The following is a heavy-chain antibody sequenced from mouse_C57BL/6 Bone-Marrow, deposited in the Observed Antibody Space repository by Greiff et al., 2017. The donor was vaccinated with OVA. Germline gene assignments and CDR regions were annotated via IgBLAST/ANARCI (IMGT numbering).Heavy chain of an antibody. Sequence: QVQLKQPGAELVKPGASVKLSCKASGYTFTSYWMHWVKQRPGQGLAWIGMIHPNSGSTNYNEKFKSKATLTVDKSSSTAYMQLSSLTSEDSAVDYCAREDYDYDKFAYWGQGTLVTVSA. CDR3: AREDYDYDKFAY. D-gene: IGHD2-4*01. CDR1: GYTFTSYW. V-gene: IGHV1-64*01. CDR2: IHPNSGST. J-gene: IGHJ3*01.